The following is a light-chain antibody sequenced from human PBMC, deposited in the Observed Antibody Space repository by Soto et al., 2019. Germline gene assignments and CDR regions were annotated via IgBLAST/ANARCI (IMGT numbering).Light chain of an antibody. CDR2: DDS. CDR1: NIVSKS. V-gene: IGLV3-21*02. CDR3: QLWDSSTDVV. Sequence: SYELTQAPSVSVAPGQTARIPCGGDNIVSKSVHWYQQKPGQAPVLVVYDDSARPSGIPERFSGSNSGNTATLTISRVEAGDEADYYCQLWDSSTDVVFGGGTKVTVL. J-gene: IGLJ2*01.